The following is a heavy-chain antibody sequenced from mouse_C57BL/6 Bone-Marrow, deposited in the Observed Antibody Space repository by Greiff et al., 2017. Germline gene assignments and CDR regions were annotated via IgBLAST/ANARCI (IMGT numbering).Heavy chain of an antibody. CDR2: IHPNSGST. J-gene: IGHJ3*01. V-gene: IGHV1-64*01. CDR1: GYTFTSYW. Sequence: QVQLQQPGAELVKPGASVKLSCKASGYTFTSYWMHWVKQRPGQGLEWIGMIHPNSGSTNYNEKFKSKATLTVDKASSTAYLQLSSRTSEEAAVYYCAREGWFPFAYWGQGTLVTVSA. D-gene: IGHD2-3*01. CDR3: AREGWFPFAY.